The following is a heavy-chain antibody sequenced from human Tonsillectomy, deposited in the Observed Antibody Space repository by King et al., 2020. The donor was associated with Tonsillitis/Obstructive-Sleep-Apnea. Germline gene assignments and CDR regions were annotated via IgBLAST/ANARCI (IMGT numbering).Heavy chain of an antibody. V-gene: IGHV1-3*04. CDR3: ARDPNSGFLNY. CDR1: GYTFTNYA. Sequence: QLVQSGTEVKNPGASVKLSCKASGYTFTNYAIHWVRQAPGQRLEWMGWVNTGNGNTKYSQNFQGRVTITRDTSATTAYMELSSLSSEDTAVYYCARDPNSGFLNYWGQGTLVTVSS. D-gene: IGHD5-12*01. J-gene: IGHJ4*02. CDR2: VNTGNGNT.